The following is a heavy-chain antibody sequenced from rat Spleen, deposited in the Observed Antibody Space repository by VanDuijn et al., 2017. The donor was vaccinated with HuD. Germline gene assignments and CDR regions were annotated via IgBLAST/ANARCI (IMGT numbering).Heavy chain of an antibody. Sequence: EVQLVESGGGLVQPGRSLKLSCAASGFTFSPYYMAWVRQAPKKGLEWVATISYDGSSTYYRDSVKGRFTISRDNAKSTLYLQMDSLRSEDTAAYYCARHVGILRVYPFDCWGQGVMVTVSS. CDR1: GFTFSPYY. CDR3: ARHVGILRVYPFDC. J-gene: IGHJ2*01. D-gene: IGHD1-9*01. V-gene: IGHV5-7*01. CDR2: ISYDGSST.